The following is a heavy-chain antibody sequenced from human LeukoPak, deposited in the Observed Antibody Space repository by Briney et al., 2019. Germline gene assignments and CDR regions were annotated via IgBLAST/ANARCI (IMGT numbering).Heavy chain of an antibody. CDR3: AKDGDIVVVTAIDV. CDR1: GFTFSNYD. J-gene: IGHJ6*02. D-gene: IGHD2-21*02. Sequence: GGSLRLSCAASGFTFSNYDMSWVRQAPGKGLEWVSAISGSGGSTYYADSVKGRFTISRDNSKNTLYLQMNSLRAEDTAVYYCAKDGDIVVVTAIDVWGQGTTVTVSS. V-gene: IGHV3-23*01. CDR2: ISGSGGST.